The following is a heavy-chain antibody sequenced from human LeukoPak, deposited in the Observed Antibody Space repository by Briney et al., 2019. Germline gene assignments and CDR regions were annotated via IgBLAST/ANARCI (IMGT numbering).Heavy chain of an antibody. V-gene: IGHV3-21*01. CDR2: ISSSSSYI. CDR1: GYTYSRYS. Sequence: LRLSRAASGYTYSRYSMNWVPQAPGKGLEWVSSISSSSSYIYYADSVKGRFTISRDNAKNSLYLQMNSLRAEDTAVYYCARGVINVDYWGQGTLVTVSS. D-gene: IGHD3-22*01. CDR3: ARGVINVDY. J-gene: IGHJ4*02.